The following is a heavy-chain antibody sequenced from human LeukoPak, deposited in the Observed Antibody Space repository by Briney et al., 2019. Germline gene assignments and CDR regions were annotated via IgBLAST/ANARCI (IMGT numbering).Heavy chain of an antibody. V-gene: IGHV3-30-3*01. CDR1: GFTFSSYA. D-gene: IGHD6-19*01. J-gene: IGHJ6*02. Sequence: PGGSLGLSCAASGFTFSSYAMHWVRQAPGKGLEWVAVISYDGSNKYYADSVKGRFTISRDNSKNTLYLQMNSLRAEDTAVYYCARAIFPTPGYSSGWYEYYYYYGMDVWGQGTTVTVSS. CDR3: ARAIFPTPGYSSGWYEYYYYYGMDV. CDR2: ISYDGSNK.